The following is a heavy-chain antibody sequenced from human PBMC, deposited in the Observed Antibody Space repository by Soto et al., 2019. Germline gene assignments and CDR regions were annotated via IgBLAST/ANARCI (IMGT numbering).Heavy chain of an antibody. D-gene: IGHD1-7*01. CDR3: ASRDPGTSVDY. CDR1: GGSFTRNNW. Sequence: SETLSLTCGVSGGSFTRNNWWTCVRQPPGQGLEWIGEIYRTGSTNYNPSLKSRVTISLDKSENQFSLKVTSLTAADTAVYYCASRDPGTSVDYWGQGTLVTVSS. CDR2: IYRTGST. V-gene: IGHV4-4*02. J-gene: IGHJ4*02.